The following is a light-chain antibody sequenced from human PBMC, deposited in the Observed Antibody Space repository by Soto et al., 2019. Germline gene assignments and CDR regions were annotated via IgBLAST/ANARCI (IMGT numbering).Light chain of an antibody. V-gene: IGKV1-39*01. CDR1: QSISTY. CDR3: QQTYTYPNT. Sequence: DIQMTQSPSSLSASVGDRVTIACRASQSISTYLSWYHQEPRKAPRLVIYAASSLQSGVSSRFSGSGSGTEFTLTISSLQREDFGTYYCQQTYTYPNTFGQETKLEI. J-gene: IGKJ2*01. CDR2: AAS.